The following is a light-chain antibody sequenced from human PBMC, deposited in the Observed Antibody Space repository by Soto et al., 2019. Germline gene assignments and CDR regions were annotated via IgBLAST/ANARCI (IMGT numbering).Light chain of an antibody. Sequence: DIQMTQSPSSLSASVGDRVTITCRASQGVANYLGWYQQKPGKVPKALIYYVSTLPSGVPSRFSGSGSDTDFTLTISSLQPEDAATYYCQHYRSAQMTFGQGTKVEIQ. CDR1: QGVANY. V-gene: IGKV1-27*01. CDR2: YVS. J-gene: IGKJ1*01. CDR3: QHYRSAQMT.